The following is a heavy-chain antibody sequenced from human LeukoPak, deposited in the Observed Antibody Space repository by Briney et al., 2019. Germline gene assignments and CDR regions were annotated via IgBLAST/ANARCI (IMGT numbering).Heavy chain of an antibody. D-gene: IGHD2-15*01. CDR1: GFTFSSYA. CDR2: ISYDGSNK. Sequence: GGSLRLSCAASGFTFSSYAMHWVRQAPGKGLEWVAVISYDGSNKYYADSVKGRFTVSRDNSKNTLYLQMNSLRAEDTAVYYCARDALGYCSGGSCQTYGMDVWGQGTTVTVSS. J-gene: IGHJ6*02. CDR3: ARDALGYCSGGSCQTYGMDV. V-gene: IGHV3-30-3*01.